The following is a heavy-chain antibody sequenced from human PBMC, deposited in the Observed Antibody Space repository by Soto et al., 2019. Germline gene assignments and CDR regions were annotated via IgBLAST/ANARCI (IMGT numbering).Heavy chain of an antibody. CDR2: IRSKANSYAT. CDR1: GFTFSGSA. Sequence: EVQLVESGGGLVQPGGSLKLSCAASGFTFSGSAMHWVRQASGKGLEWFGRIRSKANSYATAYAASVKGRFTISRDDSKNTAYRQMNSLKTDDTAVYYCTRIGYCSSTSCYAPDYYYYYMDVWGKGTTVTVSS. CDR3: TRIGYCSSTSCYAPDYYYYYMDV. D-gene: IGHD2-2*01. J-gene: IGHJ6*03. V-gene: IGHV3-73*01.